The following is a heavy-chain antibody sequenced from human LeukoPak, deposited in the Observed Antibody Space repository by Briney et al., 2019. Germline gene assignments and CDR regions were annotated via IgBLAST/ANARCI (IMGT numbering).Heavy chain of an antibody. Sequence: PGGPLRLSCAASGFTFSSYSMNWVRQAPGKGLEWVSYIGSSGSAIYYADSAKGRFTISRDNARNSLYLQMNSLRVEDTAVYYCARVGYYWNLFDYWGQGTLVTVSS. D-gene: IGHD1-20*01. CDR3: ARVGYYWNLFDY. V-gene: IGHV3-48*04. J-gene: IGHJ4*02. CDR2: IGSSGSAI. CDR1: GFTFSSYS.